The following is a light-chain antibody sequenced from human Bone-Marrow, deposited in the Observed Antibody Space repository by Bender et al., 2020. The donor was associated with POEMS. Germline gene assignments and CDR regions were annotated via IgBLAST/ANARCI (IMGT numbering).Light chain of an antibody. V-gene: IGLV2-8*01. J-gene: IGLJ1*01. Sequence: QSALTQPPSASGSPGQSVSISCTGTSSDVGAYNYVSWYQHHAGKAPKLMIYEVSKRPSGVPDRFSGSKSGNTASLTVSGLQAEDEADYYCCSYAGSRTSVFGTGTKVTVL. CDR2: EVS. CDR3: CSYAGSRTSV. CDR1: SSDVGAYNY.